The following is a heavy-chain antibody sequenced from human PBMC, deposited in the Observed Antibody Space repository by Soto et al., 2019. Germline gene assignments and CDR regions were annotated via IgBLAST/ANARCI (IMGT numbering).Heavy chain of an antibody. CDR2: IYYSGGT. CDR1: GGSINSYGSGGHY. Sequence: QVQLQESGPGLVKPSQTLSLTCSVSGGSINSYGSGGHYWSWIRQHPGKGLEWIGYIYYSGGTYDNPSRRSRVTIAADTTKKQVALKRSSERAADTAEYDCAREDGALAVHHWGQGTLVTVSS. V-gene: IGHV4-31*03. D-gene: IGHD1-1*01. CDR3: AREDGALAVHH. J-gene: IGHJ5*02.